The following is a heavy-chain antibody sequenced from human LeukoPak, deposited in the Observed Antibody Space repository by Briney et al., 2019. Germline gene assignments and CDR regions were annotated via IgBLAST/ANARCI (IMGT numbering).Heavy chain of an antibody. Sequence: ASVKVSCETSGYNFNNNGISWVRQAPGQGLEWMGWINCYNGNTKYSQKIQGRVTMTKDTSTSTAYMELRSLRSDDTAVYYCARDLGALSSSWYYLSYYWGQGTLVTVSS. D-gene: IGHD6-13*01. V-gene: IGHV1-18*04. CDR2: INCYNGNT. CDR3: ARDLGALSSSWYYLSYY. J-gene: IGHJ4*02. CDR1: GYNFNNNG.